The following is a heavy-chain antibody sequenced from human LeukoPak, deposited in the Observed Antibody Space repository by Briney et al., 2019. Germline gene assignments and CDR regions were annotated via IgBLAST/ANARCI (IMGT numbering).Heavy chain of an antibody. D-gene: IGHD3-10*01. J-gene: IGHJ4*02. Sequence: SVKVSCKASGGTFSSYAISWVRQAPGQGLEWMGGIIPIFGTANYAQKVQGRGTITADESTSTAYMELSSLRSEDTAVYYCARATLGSGSYQPLGTRFDYWGQGTLVTVSS. CDR3: ARATLGSGSYQPLGTRFDY. CDR2: IIPIFGTA. V-gene: IGHV1-69*13. CDR1: GGTFSSYA.